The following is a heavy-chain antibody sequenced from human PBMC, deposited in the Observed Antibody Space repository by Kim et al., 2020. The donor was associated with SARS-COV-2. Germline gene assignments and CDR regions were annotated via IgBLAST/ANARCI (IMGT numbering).Heavy chain of an antibody. Sequence: ASVKVSCKVSGYTLTELSMHWVRQAPGKGLEWMGGFDPEDGETIYAQKFQGRVTMTEDTSTDTAYMELSSLRSEDTAVYYCATDGPRVGAFDIWGQGTMVTVSS. CDR1: GYTLTELS. CDR3: ATDGPRVGAFDI. V-gene: IGHV1-24*01. CDR2: FDPEDGET. D-gene: IGHD3-3*01. J-gene: IGHJ3*02.